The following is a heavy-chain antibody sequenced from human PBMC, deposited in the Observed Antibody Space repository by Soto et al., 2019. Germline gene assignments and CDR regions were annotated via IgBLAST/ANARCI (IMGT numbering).Heavy chain of an antibody. V-gene: IGHV3-48*01. CDR3: AIDEGRSPLDY. J-gene: IGHJ4*02. CDR1: GFTFSSYS. CDR2: ISSSSRTI. Sequence: EVQLVESGGGLVQSGGSLRLSCAASGFTFSSYSMNWVRQAPGKGLEWVSYISSSSRTIYYADSVKGRFTISTDNAKNSLYLQMNSLRAEDTAVYYCAIDEGRSPLDYWGQGTLVTVSS. D-gene: IGHD2-15*01.